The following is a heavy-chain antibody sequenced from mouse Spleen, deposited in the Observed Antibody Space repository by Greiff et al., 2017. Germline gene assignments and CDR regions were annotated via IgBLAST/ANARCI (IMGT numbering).Heavy chain of an antibody. V-gene: IGHV5-9*04. CDR3: ARENSGVYAMDY. CDR2: ISSGGGNT. J-gene: IGHJ4*01. CDR1: GFTFSSYT. Sequence: EVHLVESGGGLVKPGGSLKLSCAASGFTFSSYTMSWVRQTPAKRLEWVATISSGGGNTYYPDSVKGRFTISRDNAMNTLYLQMSSLRSEDTAMYYCARENSGVYAMDYWGQGTSVTVSS.